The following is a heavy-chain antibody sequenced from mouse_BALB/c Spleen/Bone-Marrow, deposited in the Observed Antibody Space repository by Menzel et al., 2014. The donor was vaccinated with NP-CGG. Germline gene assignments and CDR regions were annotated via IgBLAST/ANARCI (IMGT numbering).Heavy chain of an antibody. CDR2: ISNLAYSI. V-gene: IGHV5-15*02. J-gene: IGHJ1*01. CDR1: GFTFSDYG. D-gene: IGHD3-1*01. CDR3: ARDRGRYRYFDV. Sequence: EVQLQESGGGLVQPGGSRKLSCAASGFTFSDYGMAWVRQAPGKGPEWVAFISNLAYSIYYADTATGRFTISRENAKNTLYLEMSSLRSEDAAMYYCARDRGRYRYFDVWGAGTTVTVSS.